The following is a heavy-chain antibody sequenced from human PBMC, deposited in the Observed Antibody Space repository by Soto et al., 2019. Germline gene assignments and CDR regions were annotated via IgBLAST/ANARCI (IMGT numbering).Heavy chain of an antibody. V-gene: IGHV4-30-2*01. Sequence: TLSLTFAVSWGSFNSAGYSGSWIRQPPGKGLEWIGYIYHSGSTYYNPSLKSRVTISLDRSNNHFSLKLSSVTAADTAVYYCARVPIYYDSSGFYHYGTFDIWGQGTMVTVPS. CDR3: ARVPIYYDSSGFYHYGTFDI. D-gene: IGHD3-22*01. J-gene: IGHJ3*02. CDR1: WGSFNSAGYS. CDR2: IYHSGST.